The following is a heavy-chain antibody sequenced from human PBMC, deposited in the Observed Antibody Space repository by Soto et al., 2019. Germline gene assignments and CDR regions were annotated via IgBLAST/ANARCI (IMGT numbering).Heavy chain of an antibody. CDR1: GGSITSGGYS. CDR2: ISHSGTT. D-gene: IGHD5-18*01. CDR3: ARENADTLMGIDY. J-gene: IGHJ4*02. V-gene: IGHV4-30-2*01. Sequence: QLQLQESGSGLVKPSQTLSLTCVVSGGSITSGGYSWSWIRQPPGKGLEWIGYISHSGTTSYNPCLKSRVTMSFDRSKNQFSLRLSSVTAADTAVYYCARENADTLMGIDYWGQGTLVTVSS.